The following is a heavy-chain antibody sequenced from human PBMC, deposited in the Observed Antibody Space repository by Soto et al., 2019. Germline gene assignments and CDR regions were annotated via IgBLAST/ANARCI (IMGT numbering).Heavy chain of an antibody. Sequence: QVQLVESGGGVVQPGRSLRLSCAASGFTFSSYGMHWVRQAPGKGLEWVAVIWYDGSNKYYADSVKGRFTISRDNSKNTLYLQLNSLRAEDTAVYYCARDKGGKYYYDSSGYYSYYYYGMDVWGQGTTVTVSS. CDR2: IWYDGSNK. CDR3: ARDKGGKYYYDSSGYYSYYYYGMDV. CDR1: GFTFSSYG. V-gene: IGHV3-33*01. D-gene: IGHD3-22*01. J-gene: IGHJ6*02.